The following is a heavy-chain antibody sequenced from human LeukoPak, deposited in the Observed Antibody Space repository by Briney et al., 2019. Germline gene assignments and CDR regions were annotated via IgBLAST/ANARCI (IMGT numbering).Heavy chain of an antibody. Sequence: GGSLRLSCAASGFTFSSYAMSWVRQAPGKGLEWVSAISGSGDSTHYADSVKGRFTISRDNSENTLSLQMNSLRAEDTAVYYCAKVAITSDWYDLDYWGQGTLVSVSS. CDR1: GFTFSSYA. V-gene: IGHV3-23*01. D-gene: IGHD6-19*01. CDR2: ISGSGDST. CDR3: AKVAITSDWYDLDY. J-gene: IGHJ4*02.